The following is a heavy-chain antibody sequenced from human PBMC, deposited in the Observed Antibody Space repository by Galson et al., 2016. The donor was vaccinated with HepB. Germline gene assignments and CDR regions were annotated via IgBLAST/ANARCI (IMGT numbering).Heavy chain of an antibody. CDR1: GFTFSSNA. Sequence: SLRLSCAASGFTFSSNAMHWVRQAPGKGLEWVAAISNDGTNEKYADSVKGRFVVSRDNSGNTLYLQLNSLRAEDTALYYCARDGGITPSRFDQWGQGTKATVSS. CDR3: ARDGGITPSRFDQ. J-gene: IGHJ4*02. V-gene: IGHV3-30*09. D-gene: IGHD4-23*01. CDR2: ISNDGTNE.